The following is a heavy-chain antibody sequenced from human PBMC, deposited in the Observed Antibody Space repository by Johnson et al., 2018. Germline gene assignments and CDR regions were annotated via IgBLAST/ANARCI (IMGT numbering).Heavy chain of an antibody. Sequence: QVQLVESGGGVVQPGRSLRLSCAPSGFIFSSAAIHWVRQAPGKGLAWVAVISFDGSKSHFVDSVMGRFTISRDNSKNTLPLQMNNLRAEDTAVYYCARDPSVGNRFYYYTDVWGKGTTVTVSS. CDR2: ISFDGSKS. V-gene: IGHV3-30*04. D-gene: IGHD1-26*01. J-gene: IGHJ6*03. CDR3: ARDPSVGNRFYYYTDV. CDR1: GFIFSSAA.